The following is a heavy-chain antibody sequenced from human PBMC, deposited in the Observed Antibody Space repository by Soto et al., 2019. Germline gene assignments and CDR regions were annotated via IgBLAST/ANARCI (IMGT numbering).Heavy chain of an antibody. CDR3: AKTGPGSSYGYYFDS. CDR2: ISGSGGST. J-gene: IGHJ4*02. CDR1: GFTFSSYG. V-gene: IGHV3-23*01. Sequence: GGSLRLSCAASGFTFSSYGMSWVRQAPGEGLEWVSGISGSGGSTYYADSAKGRFTISRDNSKNTLYLQMYSLRAEDTAVYYCAKTGPGSSYGYYFDSWGQGTLVTVSS. D-gene: IGHD5-18*01.